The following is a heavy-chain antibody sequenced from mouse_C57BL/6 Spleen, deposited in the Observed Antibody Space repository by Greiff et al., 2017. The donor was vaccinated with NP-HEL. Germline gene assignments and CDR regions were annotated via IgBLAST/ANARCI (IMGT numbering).Heavy chain of an antibody. Sequence: QQSCKASGYTFTSYWMHWVKQRPGQGLEWIGEIDPSDSYTNYNQKFKGKSTLTVDKSSSTAYMQLSSLTSEDSAVYYCARSAITTVVAKNFDVWGTGTTVTVSS. CDR3: ARSAITTVVAKNFDV. CDR2: IDPSDSYT. CDR1: GYTFTSYW. D-gene: IGHD1-1*01. J-gene: IGHJ1*03. V-gene: IGHV1-69*01.